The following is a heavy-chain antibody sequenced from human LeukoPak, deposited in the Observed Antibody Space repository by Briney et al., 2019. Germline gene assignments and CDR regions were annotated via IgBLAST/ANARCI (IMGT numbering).Heavy chain of an antibody. Sequence: ASVKVSCKASGYTFTSYGISWVRQAPGQGLEWMGWISAYNGNTNYAQKLQGRVTMTTDTSTSTAYIELRSLRSDDTAVYYCARDLGTSHAPDYWGQGTLVTVSS. D-gene: IGHD7-27*01. CDR2: ISAYNGNT. CDR1: GYTFTSYG. CDR3: ARDLGTSHAPDY. J-gene: IGHJ4*02. V-gene: IGHV1-18*01.